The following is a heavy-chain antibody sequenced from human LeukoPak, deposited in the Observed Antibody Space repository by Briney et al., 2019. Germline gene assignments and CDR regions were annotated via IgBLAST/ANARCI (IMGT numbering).Heavy chain of an antibody. CDR2: IIPIFGTA. Sequence: GASVKVSCKASGGTFSSYAISWVRQAPGQGLEWMGGIIPIFGTANYAQKFQGRVTITAGESTSTAYMELSSLRSEDTAVYYCARDSFYDSSGYYYIDYWGQGTLVTVSS. D-gene: IGHD3-22*01. V-gene: IGHV1-69*13. J-gene: IGHJ4*02. CDR3: ARDSFYDSSGYYYIDY. CDR1: GGTFSSYA.